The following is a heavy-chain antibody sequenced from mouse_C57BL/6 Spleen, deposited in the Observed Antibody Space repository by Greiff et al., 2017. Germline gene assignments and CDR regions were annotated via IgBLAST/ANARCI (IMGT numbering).Heavy chain of an antibody. V-gene: IGHV1-76*01. CDR2: IYPGSGNT. J-gene: IGHJ1*03. Sequence: VKLLESGAELVRPGASVKLSCKASGYTFTDYYINWVKQRPGQGLEWIARIYPGSGNTYYNEKFKGKATLTAEKSSSTAYMQLSSLTSEDSAVYFCARTNWYFDVWGTGTTVTVSS. CDR3: ARTNWYFDV. CDR1: GYTFTDYY.